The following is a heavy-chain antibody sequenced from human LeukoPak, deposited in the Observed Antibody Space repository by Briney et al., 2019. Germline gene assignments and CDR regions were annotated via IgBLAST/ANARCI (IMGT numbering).Heavy chain of an antibody. CDR1: GGSISSSSYY. D-gene: IGHD5-24*01. Sequence: PSETLSLTCTVSGGSISSSSYYWGWIRQPPGKGLEGIGSIYYSGSTYYNPSLKSRVTISVDTSKNQFSLKLNSVNAADTSVYCCARVGIEMTTPHRGFDYWGQGTLVTVSS. V-gene: IGHV4-39*01. CDR3: ARVGIEMTTPHRGFDY. CDR2: IYYSGST. J-gene: IGHJ4*02.